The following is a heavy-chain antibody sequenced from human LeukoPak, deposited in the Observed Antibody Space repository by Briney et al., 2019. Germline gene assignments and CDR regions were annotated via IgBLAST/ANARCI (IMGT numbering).Heavy chain of an antibody. CDR1: GFTFSNHG. CDR2: VSPPDGGT. Sequence: GGSLRLSCAASGFTFSNHGMNWVRQAPGKGLEWLSGVSPPDGGTYYADSVKGRFTISRDNAKNSLYLQMNSLRAEDTAVYYCARAVWGGGRYFDWLLSTDYYYYYYMDVWGKGTTVTISS. CDR3: ARAVWGGGRYFDWLLSTDYYYYYYMDV. D-gene: IGHD3-9*01. J-gene: IGHJ6*03. V-gene: IGHV3-21*01.